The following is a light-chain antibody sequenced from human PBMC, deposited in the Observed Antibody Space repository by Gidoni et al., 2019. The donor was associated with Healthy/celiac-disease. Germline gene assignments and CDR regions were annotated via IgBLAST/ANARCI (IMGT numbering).Light chain of an antibody. CDR2: AAS. CDR1: QSISSY. V-gene: IGKV1-39*01. CDR3: QQSYSTLRIT. Sequence: DIQMTQSPSSLSASVGDRVTITCRASQSISSYLNWYQQKPGKAPKLLIYAASSLQSGGPSRFSGSGSGTDFTLTISSLQPEDFATYYCQQSYSTLRITFGGGTKVEIK. J-gene: IGKJ4*01.